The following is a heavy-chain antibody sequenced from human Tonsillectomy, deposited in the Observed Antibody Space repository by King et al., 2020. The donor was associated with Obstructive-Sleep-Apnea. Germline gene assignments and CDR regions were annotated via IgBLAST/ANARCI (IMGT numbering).Heavy chain of an antibody. V-gene: IGHV3-11*01. CDR3: ARGGGSTAVAGYHFDY. CDR2: ISSSGSII. Sequence: QVQLVESGGGLVKPGGSLRLSCAASRFTFSDYYMSWVRQAPGKGLEWVSYISSSGSIIDYADSVKGRFTISRDNAHNSLDLQMNSLRAEDTAVYYCARGGGSTAVAGYHFDYWGQGTLVTVSS. CDR1: RFTFSDYY. J-gene: IGHJ4*02. D-gene: IGHD6-19*01.